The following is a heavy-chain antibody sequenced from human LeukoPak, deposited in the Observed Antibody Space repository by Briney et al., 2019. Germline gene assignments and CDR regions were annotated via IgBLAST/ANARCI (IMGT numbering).Heavy chain of an antibody. V-gene: IGHV3-74*01. CDR3: ARDVHYYDSSQMGY. CDR1: GFTFSSYW. Sequence: GGSLRLSCAASGFTFSSYWMHWVRQAPGKGLVWVSRISSDGSSTSYADSVKGRFTISRDNAKNTLFLQMNSLRAEDTAVYYCARDVHYYDSSQMGYWGQGTLVTVSS. J-gene: IGHJ4*02. D-gene: IGHD3-22*01. CDR2: ISSDGSST.